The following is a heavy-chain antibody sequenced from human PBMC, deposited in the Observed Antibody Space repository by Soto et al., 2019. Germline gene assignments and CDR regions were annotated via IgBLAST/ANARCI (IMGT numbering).Heavy chain of an antibody. CDR2: IYHSGST. CDR1: GGSISSGGYS. D-gene: IGHD3-22*01. CDR3: ARSSAGADYDSSGYYFDY. V-gene: IGHV4-30-2*01. J-gene: IGHJ4*02. Sequence: QLQLQESGSGLVKPSQTLSLTCAVSGGSISSGGYSWSWIRQPPGKGLEWIGYIYHSGSTYYNPSLKSRVTISVDRSTNQFSLKLSSVTAADTAVYYCARSSAGADYDSSGYYFDYWGQGTLVTVSS.